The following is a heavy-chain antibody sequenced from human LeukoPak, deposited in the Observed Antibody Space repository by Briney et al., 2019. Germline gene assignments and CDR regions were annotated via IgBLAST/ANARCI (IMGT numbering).Heavy chain of an antibody. CDR1: GFTFSSYE. CDR2: ISSSGRTF. D-gene: IGHD6-13*01. J-gene: IGHJ4*02. Sequence: PGRSLRLSCAASGFTFSSYEMNWVRQAPGKGLEWVSYISSSGRTFYYADSVKGRFTISRDNGKNSLYLQMNSLRVEDTAVYYCARDSRGSSWFFDYWGQGALVTVSS. V-gene: IGHV3-48*03. CDR3: ARDSRGSSWFFDY.